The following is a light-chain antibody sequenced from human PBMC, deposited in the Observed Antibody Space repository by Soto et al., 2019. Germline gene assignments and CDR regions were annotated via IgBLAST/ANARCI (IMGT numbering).Light chain of an antibody. J-gene: IGLJ3*02. V-gene: IGLV2-14*01. CDR1: SSDVGDNQY. CDR2: EVN. Sequence: QSALTQPASVSGSPGQSITISCSGTSSDVGDNQYVSWYQQHPGKAPKLMIFEVNNRPSGVSNRFSGSKSGNTASLTISGLQAEDEAEYYCSAYSSINTWVFGGGTKLTVL. CDR3: SAYSSINTWV.